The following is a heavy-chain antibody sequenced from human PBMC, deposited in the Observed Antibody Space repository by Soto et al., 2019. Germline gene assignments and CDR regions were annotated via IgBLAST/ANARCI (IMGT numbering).Heavy chain of an antibody. V-gene: IGHV1-18*01. CDR3: ARSFSGSFDY. CDR1: GYTFTNFG. D-gene: IGHD3-10*01. CDR2: ISAYNGNT. J-gene: IGHJ4*02. Sequence: ASVKVSCKASGYTFTNFGISWVRQAPGQGLEWTGWISAYNGNTNYAQKFQGRVTMTTDTSTSTAYMDLRSLRSDDTAVYYCARSFSGSFDYWGQGTLVTVSS.